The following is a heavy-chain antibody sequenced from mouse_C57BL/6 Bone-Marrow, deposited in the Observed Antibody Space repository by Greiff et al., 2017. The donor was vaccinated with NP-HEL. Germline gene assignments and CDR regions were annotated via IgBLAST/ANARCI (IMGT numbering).Heavy chain of an antibody. V-gene: IGHV5-9-1*02. J-gene: IGHJ2*01. D-gene: IGHD1-1*01. CDR3: TRDDTTVASFLDY. CDR2: ISSGGDYI. CDR1: GFTFSSYA. Sequence: EVQRVESGEGLVKPGGSLKLSCAASGFTFSSYAMSWVRQTPEKRLEWVAYISSGGDYIYYADTVKGRFTISRDNARNTLYLQMSSLKSEDTAMYYCTRDDTTVASFLDYWGQGTTLTVSS.